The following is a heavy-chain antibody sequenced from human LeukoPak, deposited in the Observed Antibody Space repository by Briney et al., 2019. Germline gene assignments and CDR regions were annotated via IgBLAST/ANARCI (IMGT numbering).Heavy chain of an antibody. V-gene: IGHV1-18*01. CDR1: GYTFTSYG. J-gene: IGHJ4*02. D-gene: IGHD3-16*01. CDR2: ISAYNGNT. Sequence: ASVKASCKASGYTFTSYGISWVRQAPGQGVEWMGWISAYNGNTNYAQKLQGRVTMTTDTSTSTAYMELRSLRSDDTAVYYCARDQGGETWFGYWGQGTLVTVSS. CDR3: ARDQGGETWFGY.